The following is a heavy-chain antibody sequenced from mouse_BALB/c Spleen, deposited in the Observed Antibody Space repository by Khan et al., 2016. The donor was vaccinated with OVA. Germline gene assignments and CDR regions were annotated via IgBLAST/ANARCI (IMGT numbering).Heavy chain of an antibody. V-gene: IGHV1-62-2*01. Sequence: QVQQQQSGAELVKPGASVKLSCKASGYTFTDYIIHWVKQRSGQGLEWIGWFYPGSGSIKYNEKFKDKATLTADKSSSTVYMELSRLTSEDSAVYFCARLYYGYGYFDVWGAGTTVTVSS. D-gene: IGHD1-1*01. CDR2: FYPGSGSI. CDR3: ARLYYGYGYFDV. CDR1: GYTFTDYI. J-gene: IGHJ1*01.